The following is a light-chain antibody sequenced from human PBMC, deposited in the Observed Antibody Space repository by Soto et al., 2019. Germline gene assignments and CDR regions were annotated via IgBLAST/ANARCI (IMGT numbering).Light chain of an antibody. Sequence: EIVLTQSPGTLSSSPGERATLSCRASQSIDNRYFAWYQHKPGQAPRLLIYATSSRATGIPARLGSSESGTDLTFTINRLVPENFKVYYDQPYFASSWTFGQGTKVDIK. J-gene: IGKJ1*01. CDR3: QPYFASSWT. CDR2: ATS. V-gene: IGKV3-20*01. CDR1: QSIDNRY.